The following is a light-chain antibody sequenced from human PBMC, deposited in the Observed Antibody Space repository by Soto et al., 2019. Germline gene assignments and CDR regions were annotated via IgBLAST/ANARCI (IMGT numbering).Light chain of an antibody. CDR3: SSYTTSNTRQTV. J-gene: IGLJ1*01. CDR2: DVS. V-gene: IGLV2-14*01. CDR1: SSDVCSYNY. Sequence: QSLLAQPASLSGSPGQSITISCTGNSSDVCSYNYVSWYQQHPGKAPKFMIYDVSNRPSGVSNRFSGSKSGNTASLTISGLQAEDETDYYCSSYTTSNTRQTVFGTGTKVTVL.